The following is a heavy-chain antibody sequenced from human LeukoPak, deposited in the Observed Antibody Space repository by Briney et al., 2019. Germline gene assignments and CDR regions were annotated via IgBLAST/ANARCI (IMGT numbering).Heavy chain of an antibody. CDR3: ARKAVIPGPPDY. V-gene: IGHV1-2*02. D-gene: IGHD2-21*01. Sequence: GASVKVSCKASGYTFTGYYMHWVRQAPGQGLEWMGWINPNSSGTNYAQKFQGRVTMTRDTSISTAYMELSRLRSDDTAVYYCARKAVIPGPPDYWGQGTLVTVSS. CDR1: GYTFTGYY. J-gene: IGHJ4*02. CDR2: INPNSSGT.